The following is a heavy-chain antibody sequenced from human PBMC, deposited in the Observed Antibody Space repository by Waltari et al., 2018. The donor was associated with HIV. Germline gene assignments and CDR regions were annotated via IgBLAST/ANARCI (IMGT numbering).Heavy chain of an antibody. D-gene: IGHD6-19*01. V-gene: IGHV3-30*02. CDR2: IRFDGSNK. CDR3: AKQWKRPYYGMDV. J-gene: IGHJ6*02. Sequence: QVQLEESGGGVVQTGGSLRLSCCAYGFVFRTSGMHWVRQAPGKGLEWVAFIRFDGSNKYYADSVKGRFTISRDNSKNILYLQINSLRAADTAVYYCAKQWKRPYYGMDVWGQGTTVTVSS. CDR1: GFVFRTSG.